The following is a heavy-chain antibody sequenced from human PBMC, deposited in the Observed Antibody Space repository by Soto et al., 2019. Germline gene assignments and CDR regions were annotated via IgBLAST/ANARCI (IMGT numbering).Heavy chain of an antibody. CDR2: LNKDGSST. CDR3: VRGTNEWPGMDV. D-gene: IGHD3-3*01. CDR1: GFTFSNYW. V-gene: IGHV3-74*02. J-gene: IGHJ6*02. Sequence: EVQLVESGGGAVRPGGSLRLSCVASGFTFSNYWMHWVRQAPGKGLACVSRLNKDGSSTDYAGSVKGRFTISRDNAKSTLYLEMNRLTVEDTGTSFCVRGTNEWPGMDVWGQGTTVTVS.